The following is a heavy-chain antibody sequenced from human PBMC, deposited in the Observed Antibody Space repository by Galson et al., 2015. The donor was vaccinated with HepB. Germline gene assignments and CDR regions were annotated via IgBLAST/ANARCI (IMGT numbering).Heavy chain of an antibody. Sequence: SETLSLTCAVYGGSLSGHYWSWIRQPPGKGLEWIGEINHSGGTNYNPSLKSRVTISVDTSKNHFSLKLNSVTAADTAVYYCARGLIGYSYEWEAFDPWGQGTLVTVSS. CDR3: ARGLIGYSYEWEAFDP. CDR1: GGSLSGHY. CDR2: INHSGGT. J-gene: IGHJ5*02. V-gene: IGHV4-34*01. D-gene: IGHD5-18*01.